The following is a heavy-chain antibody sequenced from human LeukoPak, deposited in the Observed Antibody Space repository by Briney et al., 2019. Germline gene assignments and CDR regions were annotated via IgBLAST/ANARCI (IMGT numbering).Heavy chain of an antibody. Sequence: PGGSLRLSCGASGFIFDTHDMHWVRQAPGKGLEWVSGISGSGGATYYADSVKGRFTISRDDPHNTLYLQMNSLRAEDTAVYFCARGGVDYYGSGTYYLMYYFDYWGQGALVTVSS. D-gene: IGHD3-10*01. V-gene: IGHV3-23*01. CDR2: ISGSGGAT. J-gene: IGHJ4*02. CDR3: ARGGVDYYGSGTYYLMYYFDY. CDR1: GFIFDTHD.